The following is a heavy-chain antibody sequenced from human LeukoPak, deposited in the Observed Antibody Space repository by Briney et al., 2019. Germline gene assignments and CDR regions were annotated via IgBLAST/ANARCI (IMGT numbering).Heavy chain of an antibody. D-gene: IGHD6-19*01. Sequence: ASVKVSCKASGYTFTNYALHWVRQAPGQRLEWMGWINAGNGNTKYSQKFQGRVTITRDTSASTAYMELSSLRSEDTAVYYCARDLGRSSGWFVGVFMDVWGQGTTVTVSS. V-gene: IGHV1-3*01. J-gene: IGHJ6*02. CDR2: INAGNGNT. CDR3: ARDLGRSSGWFVGVFMDV. CDR1: GYTFTNYA.